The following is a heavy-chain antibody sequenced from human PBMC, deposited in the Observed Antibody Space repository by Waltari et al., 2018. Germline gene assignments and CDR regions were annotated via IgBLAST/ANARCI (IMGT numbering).Heavy chain of an antibody. CDR2: IYYTGST. J-gene: IGHJ5*02. CDR3: ARGGGGDWEWFDP. CDR1: GGYISGFY. Sequence: QVQLQESGPSLLKPSETLSLICTVSGGYISGFYWGWVRQPPGKGLDWIGYIYYTGSTKFHPSLKSRVTMSVDTSKNQFSLKLSSVTAADTAFYYCARGGGGDWEWFDPWGQGTLVTVSS. V-gene: IGHV4-59*01. D-gene: IGHD2-21*02.